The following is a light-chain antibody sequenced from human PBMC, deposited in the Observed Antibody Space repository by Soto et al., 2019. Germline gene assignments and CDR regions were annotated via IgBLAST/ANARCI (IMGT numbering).Light chain of an antibody. V-gene: IGKV3-20*01. CDR1: QSVMSDY. Sequence: EIVLTQSPGTLSLSRGERATLSCRASQSVMSDYLAWYQQRPGQAPRLLIYGASSRATGIPDRFSGSGSGTDFTLTITRLEPEDFAVYYCQQYGGSPPITFGQGTRLEI. CDR3: QQYGGSPPIT. CDR2: GAS. J-gene: IGKJ5*01.